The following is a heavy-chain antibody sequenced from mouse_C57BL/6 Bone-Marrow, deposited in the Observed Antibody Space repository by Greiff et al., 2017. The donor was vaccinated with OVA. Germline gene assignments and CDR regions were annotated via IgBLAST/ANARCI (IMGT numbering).Heavy chain of an antibody. CDR2: ISSGGDYI. V-gene: IGHV5-9-1*02. Sequence: EVKLVESGAGLVKPGGSLKLSCAASGFTFSSYAMSWVRQTPEKRLEWVAYISSGGDYIYYADTVQGRFTISRDNARNTLYLQMSSLKSEDTAMYYCTRIYYYGSTSFDCWGQGTTLTVSS. J-gene: IGHJ2*01. CDR3: TRIYYYGSTSFDC. CDR1: GFTFSSYA. D-gene: IGHD1-1*01.